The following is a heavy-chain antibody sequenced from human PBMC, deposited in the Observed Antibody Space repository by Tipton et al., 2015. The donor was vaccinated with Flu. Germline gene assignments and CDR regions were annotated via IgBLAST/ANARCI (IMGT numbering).Heavy chain of an antibody. J-gene: IGHJ3*02. D-gene: IGHD5-24*01. V-gene: IGHV1-2*02. CDR2: LNPHSGGT. CDR3: ARGDAYDPYAFGI. CDR1: GYTFTGHY. Sequence: QSGAEVKMPGASVKVSCKTSGYTFTGHYIHWVRQAPGQGLEWMGWLNPHSGGTSYAQNLQVGVTVTRDTSINTAYMELSSLKSDDTAVYYCARGDAYDPYAFGIWGQGTMITVSS.